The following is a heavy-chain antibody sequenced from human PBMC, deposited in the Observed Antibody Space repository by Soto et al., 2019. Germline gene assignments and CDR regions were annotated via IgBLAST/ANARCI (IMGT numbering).Heavy chain of an antibody. V-gene: IGHV1-18*01. CDR1: GYTFFTYD. Sequence: QVHLVQSGVEVKTPGASVKVSCQASGYTFFTYDISWVRQAPGQGLEWMGWISTYSGDTKYAQKVQGRVTMTTDTSTTKAYLELWSMRSDDAAVDYCARNHGPTTSENRFDAWGQGTLVTVSS. J-gene: IGHJ5*02. CDR2: ISTYSGDT. D-gene: IGHD5-12*01. CDR3: ARNHGPTTSENRFDA.